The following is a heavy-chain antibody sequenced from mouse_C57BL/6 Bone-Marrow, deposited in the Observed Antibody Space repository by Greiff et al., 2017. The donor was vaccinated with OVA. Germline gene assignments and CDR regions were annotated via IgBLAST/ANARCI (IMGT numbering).Heavy chain of an antibody. CDR3: TSGPYYAMDY. V-gene: IGHV14-4*01. J-gene: IGHJ4*01. D-gene: IGHD3-1*01. CDR2: IDPENGDT. Sequence: EVMLVESGAELVRPGASVKLSCTASGFNIKDDYMHWVKQRPEQGLEWIGWIDPENGDTEYASKFQGKATITADTSSNTAYLQLSSLTSEDTAVYYCTSGPYYAMDYWGQGTSVTVSS. CDR1: GFNIKDDY.